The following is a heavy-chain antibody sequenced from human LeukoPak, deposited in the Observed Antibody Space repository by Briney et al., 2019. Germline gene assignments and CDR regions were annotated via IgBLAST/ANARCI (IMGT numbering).Heavy chain of an antibody. CDR2: ISGSGGST. D-gene: IGHD3-22*01. V-gene: IGHV3-23*01. Sequence: PGGTLRLSCAASGFTFSSYGMSWVRQAPGKGLEWVSAISGSGGSTYYADSVKGRFTISRDNSKNTLYLQMNSLRAEDTAVYYCAKLMRYYDSSGYYSFDYWGQGTLVTVSS. J-gene: IGHJ4*02. CDR3: AKLMRYYDSSGYYSFDY. CDR1: GFTFSSYG.